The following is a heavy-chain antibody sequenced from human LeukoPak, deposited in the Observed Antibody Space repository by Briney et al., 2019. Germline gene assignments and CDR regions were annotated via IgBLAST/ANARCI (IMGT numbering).Heavy chain of an antibody. D-gene: IGHD6-6*01. CDR2: IIPILGIA. CDR3: ARTHSSSSQSDAFDI. CDR1: GGTFSSYA. J-gene: IGHJ3*02. V-gene: IGHV1-69*04. Sequence: SVKVSCKASGGTFSSYAISWVRQAPGQGLEWMGRIIPILGIANYAQKFQGRVTITADKSTSTVYMELSSLRSEDTAVYYCARTHSSSSQSDAFDIWGQGTMVTVSS.